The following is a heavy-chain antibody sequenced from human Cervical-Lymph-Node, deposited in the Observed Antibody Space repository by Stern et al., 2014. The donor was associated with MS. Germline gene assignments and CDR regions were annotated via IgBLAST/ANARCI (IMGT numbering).Heavy chain of an antibody. Sequence: VQLGQSGAEVKKPGESLKISCEASGYLFDDYWIGWVRQMSGRGLELVAIIFPRDSNTRYSPSVQGQVTISADKSISTASLPWGSLKASDPAMYYCARSPATPSGYDRFDYWGQGALVTVSS. J-gene: IGHJ4*02. CDR2: IFPRDSNT. CDR1: GYLFDDYW. CDR3: ARSPATPSGYDRFDY. V-gene: IGHV5-51*03. D-gene: IGHD5-12*01.